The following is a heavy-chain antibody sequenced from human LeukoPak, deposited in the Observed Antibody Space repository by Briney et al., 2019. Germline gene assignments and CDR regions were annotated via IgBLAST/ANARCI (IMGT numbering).Heavy chain of an antibody. CDR2: IYSGGST. CDR3: ATKDQDSSGYYYGLDY. D-gene: IGHD3-22*01. Sequence: GGSLRLSCAASGFTVSSNYMSWVRQAPGKGLEWVSVIYSGGSTHYADSVKGRFTISRDNSKNTLYLQMNSLRAEDTAVYYCATKDQDSSGYYYGLDYWGQGTLVTVSS. J-gene: IGHJ4*02. CDR1: GFTVSSNY. V-gene: IGHV3-53*01.